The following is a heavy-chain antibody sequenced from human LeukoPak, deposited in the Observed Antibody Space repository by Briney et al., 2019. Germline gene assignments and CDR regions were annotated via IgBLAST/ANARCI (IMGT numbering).Heavy chain of an antibody. Sequence: ASVKVSCKVSGYTLTELSMHWVRQAPGQGLEWMGWINPNSGGTNYAQKFQGRVTMTRDTSISTAYMELSRLRSDDTAVYYCARDWGCSSTSCYIPLYYFDYWGPGTLVTVSS. V-gene: IGHV1-2*02. J-gene: IGHJ4*02. CDR1: GYTLTELS. CDR2: INPNSGGT. D-gene: IGHD2-2*02. CDR3: ARDWGCSSTSCYIPLYYFDY.